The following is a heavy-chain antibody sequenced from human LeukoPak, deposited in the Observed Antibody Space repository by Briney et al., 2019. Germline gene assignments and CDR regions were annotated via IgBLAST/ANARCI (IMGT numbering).Heavy chain of an antibody. V-gene: IGHV3-30-3*01. J-gene: IGHJ4*02. Sequence: PWGSLRLSCAASGFTFSSYAMHWVRQAPGKGLEWVAVISYDGSNKYYADSVKGRFTISRNNSKNTLYLQMNSLRAEDTAVYYCARSYSGLTADYWGQGTLVTVS. CDR3: ARSYSGLTADY. D-gene: IGHD2-21*01. CDR1: GFTFSSYA. CDR2: ISYDGSNK.